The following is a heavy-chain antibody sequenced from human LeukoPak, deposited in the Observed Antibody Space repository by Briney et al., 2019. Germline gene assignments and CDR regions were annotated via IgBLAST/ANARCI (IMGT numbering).Heavy chain of an antibody. CDR2: IYYSGST. J-gene: IGHJ3*02. CDR1: GGSISSYY. V-gene: IGHV4-59*01. Sequence: SETLSLTCTVSGGSISSYYWSWIRQPPGKGLEWIGYIYYSGSTNYNPSLKSRVTISVDTSKNQFSLKLSSVTATDTAVYYCAISLGVEGLYYYDSSGYESAFDIWGQGTMVTVSS. CDR3: AISLGVEGLYYYDSSGYESAFDI. D-gene: IGHD3-22*01.